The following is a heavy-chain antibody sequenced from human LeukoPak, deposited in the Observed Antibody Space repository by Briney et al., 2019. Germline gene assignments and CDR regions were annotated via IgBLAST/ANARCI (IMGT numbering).Heavy chain of an antibody. CDR1: GFPFSVNA. Sequence: GGSLRLSCAASGFPFSVNAMSWVRQAPGKGLEWVSGISGTGGGTFYADSVKGRFSISRDDSINTLYLQMSSLRTEDTAVYYCARFRGSGSHTLYSFDYWGQGSLVTVSS. D-gene: IGHD3-10*01. CDR2: ISGTGGGT. J-gene: IGHJ4*02. V-gene: IGHV3-23*01. CDR3: ARFRGSGSHTLYSFDY.